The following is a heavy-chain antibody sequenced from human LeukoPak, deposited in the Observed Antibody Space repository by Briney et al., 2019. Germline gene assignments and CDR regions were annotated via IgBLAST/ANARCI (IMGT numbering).Heavy chain of an antibody. Sequence: SETLSLTCTVSGGSISTYYWSWIRQPAGKGLEWIGSIYYSVSTYYNPSLKSRVTISVDTSKNQFSLKLSSVTAADTAVYYCARDIRLYSSGWFDAFDIWGQGTMVTVSS. J-gene: IGHJ3*02. CDR1: GGSISTYY. CDR2: IYYSVST. D-gene: IGHD6-19*01. V-gene: IGHV4-59*01. CDR3: ARDIRLYSSGWFDAFDI.